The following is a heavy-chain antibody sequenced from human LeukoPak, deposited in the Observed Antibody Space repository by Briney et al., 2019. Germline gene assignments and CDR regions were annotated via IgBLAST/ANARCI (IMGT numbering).Heavy chain of an antibody. CDR3: ARDRLGIVGATYEFDC. CDR2: IRYDGSNK. J-gene: IGHJ4*02. Sequence: GGPLRLSCAASEFTFSSYGMHWVRQAPGKGLEWVAFIRYDGSNKYFADSVKGRFTISRDNAKNSLYLQMNSLRAEDTAVYYCARDRLGIVGATYEFDCWGQGTLVTVSS. D-gene: IGHD1-26*01. V-gene: IGHV3-30*02. CDR1: EFTFSSYG.